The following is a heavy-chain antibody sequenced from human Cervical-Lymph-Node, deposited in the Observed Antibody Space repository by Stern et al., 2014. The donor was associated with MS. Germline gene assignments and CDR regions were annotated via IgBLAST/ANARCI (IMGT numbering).Heavy chain of an antibody. D-gene: IGHD1-1*01. CDR2: RTNVGST. Sequence: EVQLVQSGGGVIQPGGSLRLSCTASGFTVSRYYMTWVRQAPGKGLEWYVPRTNVGSTFYTVSCKGRFTISRNDSKNTVYLHMTSLRAEDTAMYYCARDTSSPERSDWWGQGTLVTVSS. CDR1: GFTVSRYY. V-gene: IGHV3-53*01. CDR3: ARDTSSPERSDW. J-gene: IGHJ4*02.